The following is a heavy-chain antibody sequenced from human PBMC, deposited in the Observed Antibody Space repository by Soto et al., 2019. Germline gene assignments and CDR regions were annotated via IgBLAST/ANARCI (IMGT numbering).Heavy chain of an antibody. CDR3: ARAHSQTSIVGAWVGY. CDR1: GYTFTIYC. Sequence: ASVKVSCKASGYTFTIYCISWVRQAPGQGLEWMGWISAYNGNTNYAQKLQGRVTMTTDTSTSTAYMELRSLRSDDTAVYYCARAHSQTSIVGAWVGYWGQGTLVTVSS. CDR2: ISAYNGNT. V-gene: IGHV1-18*01. D-gene: IGHD1-26*01. J-gene: IGHJ4*02.